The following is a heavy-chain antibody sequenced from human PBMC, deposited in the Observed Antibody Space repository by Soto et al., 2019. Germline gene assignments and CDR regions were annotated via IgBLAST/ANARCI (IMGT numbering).Heavy chain of an antibody. V-gene: IGHV4-4*02. J-gene: IGHJ6*02. D-gene: IGHD2-2*01. CDR3: AKGLLLGDIVVVPAALYYYYYGMDV. Sequence: SETLSLTCAVSGGSISSSNWCSCVRQPPGKGLEWIGEIYHSGSTNYNPSLKSRVTISVDKSKNQFSLKLSSVTAADTAVYYCAKGLLLGDIVVVPAALYYYYYGMDVWGQGTTVTVSS. CDR1: GGSISSSNW. CDR2: IYHSGST.